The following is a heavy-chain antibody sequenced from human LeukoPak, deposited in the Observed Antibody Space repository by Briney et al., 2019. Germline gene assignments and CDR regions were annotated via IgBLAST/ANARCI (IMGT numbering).Heavy chain of an antibody. CDR3: ARNPAAGRYYFDY. Sequence: ASVKVSCKASGGTFSSYAISWVRQAPGQGLEWMGGIIPIFGTANYAQKFQGRVTITADESTSTAYMELSSLRSEDTAVYYCARNPAAGRYYFDYWGQGTLVTVS. CDR1: GGTFSSYA. D-gene: IGHD6-13*01. J-gene: IGHJ4*02. CDR2: IIPIFGTA. V-gene: IGHV1-69*13.